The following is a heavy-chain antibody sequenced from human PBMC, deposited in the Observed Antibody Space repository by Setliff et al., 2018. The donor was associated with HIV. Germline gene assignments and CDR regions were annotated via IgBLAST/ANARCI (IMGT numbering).Heavy chain of an antibody. CDR3: AAASSWDPLLDY. CDR1: GGSISSSSYY. V-gene: IGHV4-39*07. CDR2: IPYSGST. Sequence: SETLSLTCTVSGGSISSSSYYWGWIRQPPGKGLEWIVSIPYSGSTYYNPSLKSRVSLSVDTSKNQFSLNLSSVTAADTAVYYCAAASSWDPLLDYWGQGTLVTVSS. D-gene: IGHD6-13*01. J-gene: IGHJ4*02.